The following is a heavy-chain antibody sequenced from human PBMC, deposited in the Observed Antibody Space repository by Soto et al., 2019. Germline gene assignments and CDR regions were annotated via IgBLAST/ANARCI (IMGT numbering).Heavy chain of an antibody. J-gene: IGHJ4*02. D-gene: IGHD1-26*01. V-gene: IGHV1-18*01. Sequence: QVQLVQSGPEVKKPGASVKVSCKTSGYTLINYGISWVRQAPGQGLEWMGWINPDNGNTNFAQRLQGRVTMTADRSTRTAYMELRSLRFDDTAMYYCARVGGAVVTADYWGQGTLVTVSS. CDR3: ARVGGAVVTADY. CDR2: INPDNGNT. CDR1: GYTLINYG.